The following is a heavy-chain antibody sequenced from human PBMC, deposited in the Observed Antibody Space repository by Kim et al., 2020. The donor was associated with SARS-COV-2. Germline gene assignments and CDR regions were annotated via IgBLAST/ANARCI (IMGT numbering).Heavy chain of an antibody. V-gene: IGHV3-23*01. CDR2: ISGSGGST. CDR3: AKVLLWFGELPHPFDY. D-gene: IGHD3-10*01. Sequence: GGSLRLSCAASGFTFSSYAMSWVRQAPGKGLEWVSAISGSGGSTYYADSVKGRFTISRDNSKNTLYLQMNSLRAEDTAVYYCAKVLLWFGELPHPFDYWGQGTLVTVSS. J-gene: IGHJ4*02. CDR1: GFTFSSYA.